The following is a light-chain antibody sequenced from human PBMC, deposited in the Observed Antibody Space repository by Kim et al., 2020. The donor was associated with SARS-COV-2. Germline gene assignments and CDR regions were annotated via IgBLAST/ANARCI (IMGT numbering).Light chain of an antibody. CDR2: KAS. V-gene: IGKV1-5*03. Sequence: ASVGDRVTITCRASQSISSSLAWYQQKPGKAPNLLIYKASSLESGVPSRFSGSGSGTEFTLTISSLQPDDFATYYCQQYNSYPVTFGGGTKVDIK. J-gene: IGKJ4*01. CDR1: QSISSS. CDR3: QQYNSYPVT.